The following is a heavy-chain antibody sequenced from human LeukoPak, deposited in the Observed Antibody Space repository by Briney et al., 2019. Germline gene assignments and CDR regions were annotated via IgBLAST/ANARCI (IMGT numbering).Heavy chain of an antibody. CDR3: ARVMVGVRGLHFDD. CDR1: GGSISSFY. D-gene: IGHD3-10*01. Sequence: SETLSLTCKVSGGSISSFYWTWIRQSPGKGLEWIGRIYTSGSTDYNPSLRSRVTISVDTSKNQFSLRLSSVTAADTAVYYCARVMVGVRGLHFDDWGQGTLVTVSS. V-gene: IGHV4-4*08. CDR2: IYTSGST. J-gene: IGHJ4*02.